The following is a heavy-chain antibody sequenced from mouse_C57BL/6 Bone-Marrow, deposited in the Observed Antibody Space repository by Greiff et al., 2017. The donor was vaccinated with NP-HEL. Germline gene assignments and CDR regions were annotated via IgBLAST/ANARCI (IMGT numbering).Heavy chain of an antibody. V-gene: IGHV1-39*01. Sequence: EVQRVESGPELVKPGASVKISCKASGYSFTDYNMNWVKQSHGKSLEWIGVINPSYGTTSYNQKFKGKATLTVDQSSSTAYMKLNSLTSEDSAVYYCATRWFFYAMDYWGQGTSVTVSS. CDR3: ATRWFFYAMDY. D-gene: IGHD2-3*01. CDR2: INPSYGTT. J-gene: IGHJ4*01. CDR1: GYSFTDYN.